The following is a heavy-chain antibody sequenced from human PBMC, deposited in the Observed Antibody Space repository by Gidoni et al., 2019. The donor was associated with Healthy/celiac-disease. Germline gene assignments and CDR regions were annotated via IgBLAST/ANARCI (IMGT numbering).Heavy chain of an antibody. J-gene: IGHJ4*02. Sequence: EVQLVESGGGLVKPGGSLRLSCAASGFTFSSYSMNWVRQAPGKGLEWVSSISSSSSYIYYADSVKGRFTISRDNAKNSLYLQMNSLRAEDTAVYYCARAMTTVTTPTYYFDYWGQGTLVTVSS. CDR2: ISSSSSYI. CDR1: GFTFSSYS. CDR3: ARAMTTVTTPTYYFDY. D-gene: IGHD4-17*01. V-gene: IGHV3-21*01.